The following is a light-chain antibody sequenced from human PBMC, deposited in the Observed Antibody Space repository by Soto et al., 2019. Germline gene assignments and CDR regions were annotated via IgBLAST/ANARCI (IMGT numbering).Light chain of an antibody. V-gene: IGKV1-39*01. CDR3: QQSYSTPWT. Sequence: DIQMTQSPSSLSASVVDRVTITCRTGQSIYTYLSWYQQKPGKAPNLLIYVASSLQSGVPSRFSGSESGTDFTLTISSLQPEDSATYYCQQSYSTPWTFGQGTKVDIK. J-gene: IGKJ1*01. CDR1: QSIYTY. CDR2: VAS.